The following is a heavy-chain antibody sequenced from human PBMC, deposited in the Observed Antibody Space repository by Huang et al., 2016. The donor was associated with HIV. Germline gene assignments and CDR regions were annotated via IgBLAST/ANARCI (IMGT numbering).Heavy chain of an antibody. CDR2: ISSSSSTI. J-gene: IGHJ3*02. CDR3: ARVRAVFGTSTTDAFDI. V-gene: IGHV3-48*01. D-gene: IGHD3-10*01. CDR1: GFTFSSYS. Sequence: EVQLVESGGGLVQPGGSLRLSCAASGFTFSSYSMNWVRQAPGKGLEWVSYISSSSSTIYYADSVKGLFTISRDNAKNSLYLQMNSLRAEDTAVYYCARVRAVFGTSTTDAFDIWGQGTMVTVSS.